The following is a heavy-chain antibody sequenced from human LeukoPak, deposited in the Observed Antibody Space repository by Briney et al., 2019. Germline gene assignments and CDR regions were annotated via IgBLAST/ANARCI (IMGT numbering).Heavy chain of an antibody. CDR2: IYPGDSDA. J-gene: IGHJ4*02. V-gene: IGHV5-51*01. CDR3: ARQPYSTVTSHFDY. CDR1: GYSFTNYL. D-gene: IGHD4-17*01. Sequence: GESLKISCKGSGYSFTNYLIAWVRQMPGKGLEWMGIIYPGDSDARYSPSFQGQVTISADESINTAYLQWSSLKASDTAMYYCARQPYSTVTSHFDYWGQGTLVTVSS.